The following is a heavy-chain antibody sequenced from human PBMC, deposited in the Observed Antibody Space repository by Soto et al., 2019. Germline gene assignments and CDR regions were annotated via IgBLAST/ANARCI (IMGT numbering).Heavy chain of an antibody. CDR1: GGSISSGGYY. J-gene: IGHJ5*02. D-gene: IGHD3-10*01. CDR3: ARDIYGSGPFDP. Sequence: SETLSLTCTVSGGSISSGGYYWSWIRQHPGKGLEWIGYIYYSGSTYYNPSLKSRVTISVDTSKNQFSLKLNSVTAADTAVYYGARDIYGSGPFDPWGQGTLVTVSS. V-gene: IGHV4-31*03. CDR2: IYYSGST.